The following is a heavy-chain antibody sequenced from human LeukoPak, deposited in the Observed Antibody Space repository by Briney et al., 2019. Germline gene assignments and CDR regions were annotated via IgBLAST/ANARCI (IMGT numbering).Heavy chain of an antibody. CDR1: GGTFSSYA. V-gene: IGHV1-69*01. Sequence: SVKVSCKASGGTFSSYAISWVRQAPGQGLEWMGGIIPIFGTANYAQKFQGRVTITADESTSTAYMELSSLRSEDTAAYYCARDRYSSSGYNWFDPWGQGTLVTVSS. CDR2: IIPIFGTA. CDR3: ARDRYSSSGYNWFDP. D-gene: IGHD6-13*01. J-gene: IGHJ5*02.